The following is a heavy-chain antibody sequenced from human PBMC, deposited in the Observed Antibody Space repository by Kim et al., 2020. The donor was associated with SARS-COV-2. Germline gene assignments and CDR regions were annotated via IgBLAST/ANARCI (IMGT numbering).Heavy chain of an antibody. J-gene: IGHJ6*02. D-gene: IGHD5-12*01. CDR3: ARETEIGWLQFEKYYYYGMDV. Sequence: GGSLRLSCAASGFTFSDYYMSWIRQAPGKGLEWVSYISSSGSTIYYADSVKGRFTISSDNAKNSLYLQMNSLRAEDTAVYYCARETEIGWLQFEKYYYYGMDVWGPGTTVPVSS. CDR1: GFTFSDYY. CDR2: ISSSGSTI. V-gene: IGHV3-11*04.